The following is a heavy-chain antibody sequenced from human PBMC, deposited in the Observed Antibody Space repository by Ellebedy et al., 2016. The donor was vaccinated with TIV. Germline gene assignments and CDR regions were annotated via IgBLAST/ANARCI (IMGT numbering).Heavy chain of an antibody. J-gene: IGHJ6*02. CDR2: IGTAGDP. D-gene: IGHD2/OR15-2a*01. CDR3: ARGSFHGTDYYYYGMDV. CDR1: GFTFSSYD. V-gene: IGHV3-13*05. Sequence: PGGSLRLSCAASGFTFSSYDMHWVRQATGKGLEWVSAIGTAGDPYYPGSVKGRFTISRENAKNSLYLQMNSLRAGDTAVYYCARGSFHGTDYYYYGMDVWGQGTTVTVSS.